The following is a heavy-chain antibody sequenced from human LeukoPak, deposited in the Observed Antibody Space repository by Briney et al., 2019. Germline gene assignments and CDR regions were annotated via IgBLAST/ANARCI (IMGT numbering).Heavy chain of an antibody. CDR1: GFTFSSYW. V-gene: IGHV3-21*01. J-gene: IGHJ4*02. Sequence: GGSLRLSCAASGFTFSSYWMSWVRQAPGKGLEWVSSISSTSSYIYYADSVKGRFTISRDNAKNSLYLQMNSLRAEDTAVYYCARDYRQTVPTFDYWGQGTLVTVSS. CDR3: ARDYRQTVPTFDY. D-gene: IGHD2-2*01. CDR2: ISSTSSYI.